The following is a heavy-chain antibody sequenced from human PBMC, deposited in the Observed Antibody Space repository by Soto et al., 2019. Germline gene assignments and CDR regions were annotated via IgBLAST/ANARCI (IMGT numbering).Heavy chain of an antibody. CDR3: ARDHRWGYEYGDYGDS. CDR1: GFSLDEYG. J-gene: IGHJ5*01. V-gene: IGHV3-20*04. D-gene: IGHD4-17*01. CDR2: MHRNGGST. Sequence: EVQLVESGGGVVRPGGSLRLACAVSGFSLDEYGMSWVRQAPGKGLEWVSGMHRNGGSTGYADSVKGRFTISRDDAKNSLYLPMNSLRAEDTAFYYCARDHRWGYEYGDYGDSWGHGTLVTVSS.